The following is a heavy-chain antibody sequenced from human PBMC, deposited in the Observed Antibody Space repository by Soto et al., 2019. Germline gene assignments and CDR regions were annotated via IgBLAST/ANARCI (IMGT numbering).Heavy chain of an antibody. CDR2: IYYSGST. V-gene: IGHV4-39*01. Sequence: QLQLQESGPGLVKPSETLSLTCTVSGGSISSSSYYWGWIRQPPGKGLEWIGSIYYSGSTYYNPSLKSLVTISVDTSKNQFSLKLSSVTAADTAVYYCASQKSGYDYVDYWGQGTLVTVSS. CDR3: ASQKSGYDYVDY. CDR1: GGSISSSSYY. D-gene: IGHD5-12*01. J-gene: IGHJ4*02.